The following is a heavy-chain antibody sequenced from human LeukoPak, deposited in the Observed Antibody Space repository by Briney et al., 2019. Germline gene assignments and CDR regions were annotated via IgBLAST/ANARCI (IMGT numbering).Heavy chain of an antibody. V-gene: IGHV1-69*13. CDR2: IIPIFGTA. CDR3: ASRPLQWLVPLHFQH. CDR1: GGTFSSYA. D-gene: IGHD6-19*01. Sequence: GASVKVSCKASGGTFSSYAISWVRQAPGQGLEWMGGIIPIFGTANYAQKFQGRVTITADESTSTAYMELSSLRSEDTAVYYCASRPLQWLVPLHFQHWGQGTLVPVSS. J-gene: IGHJ1*01.